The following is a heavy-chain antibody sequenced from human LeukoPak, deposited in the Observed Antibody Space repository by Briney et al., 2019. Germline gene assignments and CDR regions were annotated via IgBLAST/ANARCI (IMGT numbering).Heavy chain of an antibody. D-gene: IGHD3-22*01. CDR1: GGSISSYY. CDR2: IYQSGST. J-gene: IGHJ4*02. CDR3: AREGRGYYYDSSGYSDY. Sequence: SETLSLTCTVSGGSISSYYWSWIRQPPGKGLEWIGSIYQSGSTYYNPSLKSRVTISVDTSRSQFSLKLSSVTAADTAVYYCAREGRGYYYDSSGYSDYWGQGTLVTVSS. V-gene: IGHV4-59*12.